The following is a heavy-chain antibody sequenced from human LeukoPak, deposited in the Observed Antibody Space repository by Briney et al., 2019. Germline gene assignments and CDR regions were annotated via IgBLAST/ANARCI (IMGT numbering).Heavy chain of an antibody. V-gene: IGHV3-23*01. J-gene: IGHJ4*02. D-gene: IGHD2-8*01. Sequence: SGGSLRLSCAASGFTFRNYAMSWVRQAPGKGLEWVSAISGSGSSTYYADSVKRRFTLSRDNSKNTPYLQMNSLRAEDTAVYYCAPDLYHDYWGQGTLVTVSS. CDR2: ISGSGSST. CDR1: GFTFRNYA. CDR3: APDLYHDY.